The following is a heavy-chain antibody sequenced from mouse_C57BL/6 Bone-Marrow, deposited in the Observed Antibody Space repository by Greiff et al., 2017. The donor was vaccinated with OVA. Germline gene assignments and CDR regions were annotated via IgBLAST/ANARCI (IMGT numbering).Heavy chain of an antibody. CDR2: INPYNGGT. CDR1: GYTFTDYY. V-gene: IGHV1-19*01. J-gene: IGHJ1*03. Sequence: VQLQQSGPVLVKPGASVKMSCKASGYTFTDYYMNWVKQSHGKSLEWIGVINPYNGGTSYNQKFKGKATLTVDKSSSTAYMELNSLTSEDSAVYYCAIGPLYYYGSSYGYFDVWGTGTTVTVSS. D-gene: IGHD1-1*01. CDR3: AIGPLYYYGSSYGYFDV.